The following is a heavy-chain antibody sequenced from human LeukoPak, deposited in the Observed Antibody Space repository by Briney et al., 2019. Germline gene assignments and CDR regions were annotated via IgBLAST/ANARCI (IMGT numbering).Heavy chain of an antibody. CDR1: GYTFTNYD. Sequence: ASVKVSCKASGYTFTNYDINWVRQATGQGLEWMGWISAYNGNTNYAQKLQGRVTMTTDTSTSTAYMELRSLRSDDTAVYYCARDLRSYYYDSSGYPGWFDPWGQGTLVTVSS. D-gene: IGHD3-22*01. CDR3: ARDLRSYYYDSSGYPGWFDP. V-gene: IGHV1-18*01. CDR2: ISAYNGNT. J-gene: IGHJ5*02.